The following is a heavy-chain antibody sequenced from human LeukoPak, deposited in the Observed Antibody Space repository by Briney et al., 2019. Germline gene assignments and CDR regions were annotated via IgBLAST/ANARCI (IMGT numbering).Heavy chain of an antibody. V-gene: IGHV3-7*01. J-gene: IGHJ4*02. Sequence: GGSLRLSCADSGFTFSSYWMSWVRQAPGKGLEWVANIKKDGSEKYYVDSVKGRFTISRDNAKNSLYLQMNSLRAEDTAVYYCARDLYRIVVVPHYFDYWGQGTLVTVSS. CDR2: IKKDGSEK. CDR3: ARDLYRIVVVPHYFDY. D-gene: IGHD3-22*01. CDR1: GFTFSSYW.